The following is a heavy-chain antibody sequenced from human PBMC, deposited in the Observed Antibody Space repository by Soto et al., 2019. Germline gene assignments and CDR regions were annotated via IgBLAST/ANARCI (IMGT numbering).Heavy chain of an antibody. V-gene: IGHV3-30*03. CDR3: ARNNLSGYYGMDV. J-gene: IGHJ6*02. CDR2: ISYDGSDK. D-gene: IGHD3-10*01. Sequence: QVQLVESGGGVVQPGRCLRLSCAVSGFRFSSYGIHWVRQAPGKGLEWVAFISYDGSDKYYADSVKGRFTISRDISKSTLFLQMNSLRGEDTAVYYCARNNLSGYYGMDVWGQGTTVTVSS. CDR1: GFRFSSYG.